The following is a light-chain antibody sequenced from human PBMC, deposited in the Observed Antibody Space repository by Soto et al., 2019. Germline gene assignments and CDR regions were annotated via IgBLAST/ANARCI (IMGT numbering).Light chain of an antibody. J-gene: IGLJ1*01. Sequence: QSALTQPASVSGSPGQAVTISCTGTSTNVGTYQAISWYQQHPGKAPKLILYEVSQRPSVASDRFSGYKSGTTASLTISGLQAEDEADYHCCSYASRSTYVFGTGTKVTVL. CDR3: CSYASRSTYV. CDR2: EVS. CDR1: STNVGTYQA. V-gene: IGLV2-23*02.